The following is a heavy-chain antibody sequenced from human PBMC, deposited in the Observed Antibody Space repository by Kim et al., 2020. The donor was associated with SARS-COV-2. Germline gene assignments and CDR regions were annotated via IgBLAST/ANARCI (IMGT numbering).Heavy chain of an antibody. V-gene: IGHV1-18*01. D-gene: IGHD6-13*01. CDR1: GYTFTTYG. CDR3: TSGYGSNWYPTYDAFDI. J-gene: IGHJ3*02. Sequence: ASVKVSCKASGYTFTTYGINWVRQAPGQGLEWMGWISVYNGNANYAQRLQGRVTLTTDTSTSTAYMELRSLRFDDTAVYYCTSGYGSNWYPTYDAFDIWGQGTMVTVSS. CDR2: ISVYNGNA.